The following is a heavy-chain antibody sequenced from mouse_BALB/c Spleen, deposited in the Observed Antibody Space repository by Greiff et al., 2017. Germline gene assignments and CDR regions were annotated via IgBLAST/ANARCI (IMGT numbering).Heavy chain of an antibody. D-gene: IGHD1-1*01. CDR2: INPSSGYT. CDR3: AISGGYYYGSRYYFDY. CDR1: GYTFTSYT. Sequence: QVHVKQSGAELARPGASVKMSCKASGYTFTSYTMHWVKQRPGQGLEWIGYINPSSGYTNYNQKFKDKATLTADKSSSTAYMQLSSLTSEDSAVYYCAISGGYYYGSRYYFDYWGQGTTLTVSS. V-gene: IGHV1-4*01. J-gene: IGHJ2*01.